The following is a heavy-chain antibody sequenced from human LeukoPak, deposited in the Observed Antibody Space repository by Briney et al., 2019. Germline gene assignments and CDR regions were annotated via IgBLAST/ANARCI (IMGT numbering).Heavy chain of an antibody. J-gene: IGHJ4*02. V-gene: IGHV3-53*01. Sequence: PGGSLRLSCAASGFTVSSNYMSWVRQAPGKGLEWVSVIYSGGRTYYADSVKGRFTISRDNSKNTLYLQMNSLRADDTAVYYCAKAPSSSIYIGGDYWGQGTLVTVSS. CDR3: AKAPSSSIYIGGDY. CDR2: IYSGGRT. D-gene: IGHD6-13*01. CDR1: GFTVSSNY.